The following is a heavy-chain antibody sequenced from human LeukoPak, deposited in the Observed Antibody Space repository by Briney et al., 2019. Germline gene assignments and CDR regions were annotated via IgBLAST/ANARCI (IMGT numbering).Heavy chain of an antibody. V-gene: IGHV3-7*01. CDR1: GFTFSAYW. D-gene: IGHD1-7*01. CDR2: IKQDGSEQ. CDR3: ASGTGWLIDY. J-gene: IGHJ4*02. Sequence: GGSLRLSCAASGFTFSAYWMTWVRQAPGKALEWVANIKQDGSEQFYLESVKGRFTISRDNAENPLHLQMTSLRVEDTAIYYCASGTGWLIDYWGQGTLVTVSS.